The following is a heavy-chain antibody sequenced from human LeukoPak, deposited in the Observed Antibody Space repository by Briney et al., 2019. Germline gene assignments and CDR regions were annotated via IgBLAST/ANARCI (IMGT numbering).Heavy chain of an antibody. Sequence: GGSRRLSCAASGFTFSSYGMHWVRQAPGKGLEWVSSISSSSSYIYYADSVKGRFTISRDNAKNSLYLQMNSLRAEDTAVYYCARDPHDYIGPWGQGTLVTVSS. CDR2: ISSSSSYI. CDR3: ARDPHDYIGP. J-gene: IGHJ5*02. CDR1: GFTFSSYG. D-gene: IGHD4-11*01. V-gene: IGHV3-21*01.